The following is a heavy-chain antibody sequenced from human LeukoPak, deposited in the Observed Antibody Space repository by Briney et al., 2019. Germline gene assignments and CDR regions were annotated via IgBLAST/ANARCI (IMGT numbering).Heavy chain of an antibody. CDR2: ISYDGSNK. CDR3: ARDSSYSGKGGWFDP. CDR1: GFTFSNAW. J-gene: IGHJ5*02. D-gene: IGHD6-13*01. V-gene: IGHV3-30*03. Sequence: GGSLRLSCAASGFTFSNAWMSWVRQAPGKGLEWVAVISYDGSNKYYADSVKGRFTISRDNSKNTLYLQMNSLRAEDTAVYYCARDSSYSGKGGWFDPWGQGTLVTVSS.